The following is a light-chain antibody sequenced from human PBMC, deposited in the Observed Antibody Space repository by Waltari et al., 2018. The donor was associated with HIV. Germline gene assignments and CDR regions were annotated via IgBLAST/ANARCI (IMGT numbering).Light chain of an antibody. J-gene: IGLJ2*01. CDR1: SSDIGRYDR. CDR3: SSYTINSTLV. Sequence: QSALTQTPSVSGSPGQSVTIPCTGTSSDIGRYDRVYWYQQPPGPAPKLMISEVNNRPAGVPDRFSGSKSGNTASLTISGLQAEDEADYFCSSYTINSTLVFGGGTKVTVL. V-gene: IGLV2-18*02. CDR2: EVN.